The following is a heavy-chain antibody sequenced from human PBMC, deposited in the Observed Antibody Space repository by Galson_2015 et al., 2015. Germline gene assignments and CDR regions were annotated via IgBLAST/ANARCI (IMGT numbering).Heavy chain of an antibody. CDR1: GFIFSSYW. V-gene: IGHV3-74*01. J-gene: IGHJ5*02. CDR2: IKSDGSST. D-gene: IGHD3-3*01. Sequence: SLRLSCAASGFIFSSYWMHWVRQAPGKGLVWVSRIKSDGSSTNYADAVKGRFTISRDNAKNTVYLQMNSLRAEDTAVYYCARGIRGYDLWGGHSRFDPWGQGTLVTVSS. CDR3: ARGIRGYDLWGGHSRFDP.